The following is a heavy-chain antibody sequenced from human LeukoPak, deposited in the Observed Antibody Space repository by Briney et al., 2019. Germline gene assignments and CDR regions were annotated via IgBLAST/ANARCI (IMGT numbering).Heavy chain of an antibody. CDR2: INSDGSST. CDR3: ARWYSGSYYDFDY. Sequence: PGGSLRLSCAASGFTFSSYWMHWVRQAPGKGLVWVSRINSDGSSTSYADSVKGRFTISRDNAKNTLYLQMNSLRAEDTAVYYCARWYSGSYYDFDYWGQGTLVTVSS. V-gene: IGHV3-74*01. CDR1: GFTFSSYW. D-gene: IGHD1-26*01. J-gene: IGHJ4*02.